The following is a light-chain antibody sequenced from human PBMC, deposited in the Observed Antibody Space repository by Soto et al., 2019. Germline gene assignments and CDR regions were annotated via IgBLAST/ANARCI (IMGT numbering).Light chain of an antibody. CDR2: DAS. CDR3: QHYHDYPWT. J-gene: IGKJ1*01. Sequence: DIQMTQSPSTLSASVGDRVTITCRASQSISAWLAWYQQKPGEAPTLLIYDASSLESGVPSRFSGGGSETEFTLTISSLQPDDVATYYSQHYHDYPWTFGQGTKVEIK. V-gene: IGKV1-5*01. CDR1: QSISAW.